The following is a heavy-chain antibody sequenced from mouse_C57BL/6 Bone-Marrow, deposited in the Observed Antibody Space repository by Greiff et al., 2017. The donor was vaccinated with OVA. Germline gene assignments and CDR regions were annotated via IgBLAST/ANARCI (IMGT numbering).Heavy chain of an antibody. CDR1: GFTFSDFY. CDR3: ASFTTRGGAYAMDY. D-gene: IGHD1-1*01. V-gene: IGHV7-1*01. CDR2: CRNKANDYTS. J-gene: IGHJ4*01. Sequence: EVQLMESGGGLVQSGRSLRLSCATSGFTFSDFYMEWVRQAPGKGLEWIAACRNKANDYTSEYCVSVRGRFIVSRATSQSILYRQMNALRAEDTSIYYCASFTTRGGAYAMDYWGQGTSVTVSS.